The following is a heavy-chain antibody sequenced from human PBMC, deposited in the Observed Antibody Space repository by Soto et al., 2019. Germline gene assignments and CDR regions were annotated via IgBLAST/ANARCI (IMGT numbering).Heavy chain of an antibody. CDR2: IYSGGST. Sequence: GGSLRLSCAASGFTVSSNYMSWVRQAPGKGLEWVSVIYSGGSTYYADSVKGRFTISRDNSKNTLYLQMNSLRAEDTAVYYCARGRADNQRRPAAAGYYYYYYMDVWGKGTTVTVSS. J-gene: IGHJ6*03. V-gene: IGHV3-66*01. CDR3: ARGRADNQRRPAAAGYYYYYYMDV. D-gene: IGHD6-13*01. CDR1: GFTVSSNY.